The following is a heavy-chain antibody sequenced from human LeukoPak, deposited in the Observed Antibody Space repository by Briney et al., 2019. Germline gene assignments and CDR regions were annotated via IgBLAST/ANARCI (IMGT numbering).Heavy chain of an antibody. J-gene: IGHJ4*02. D-gene: IGHD6-13*01. CDR2: FSGSGGST. CDR3: ARSLSSSWHDYFDN. Sequence: GGSLRLSCVASGFTSSRYAMSWVRQPPGKGLEWVSAFSGSGGSTYYADSVKGRFTISRDSSKTTLYLQMTSLRVEDTAMYYCARSLSSSWHDYFDNWGQGTLVTVSS. CDR1: GFTSSRYA. V-gene: IGHV3-23*01.